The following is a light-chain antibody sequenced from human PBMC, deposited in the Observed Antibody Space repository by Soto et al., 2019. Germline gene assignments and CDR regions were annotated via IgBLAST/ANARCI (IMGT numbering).Light chain of an antibody. Sequence: QSALTQPRSVSGSLGQSVTISCTGTSSDVGTYNYVSWYQQHPGKAPKVMIYDVSERPSGGPDRFSGSKSGNTASLTISGLQDEDEADYYCCSYAGSPRYVLGTGTKLTVL. CDR1: SSDVGTYNY. J-gene: IGLJ1*01. CDR3: CSYAGSPRYV. CDR2: DVS. V-gene: IGLV2-11*01.